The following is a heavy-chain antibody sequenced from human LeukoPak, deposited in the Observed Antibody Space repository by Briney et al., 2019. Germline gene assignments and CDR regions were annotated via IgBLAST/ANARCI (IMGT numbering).Heavy chain of an antibody. J-gene: IGHJ4*02. CDR2: ISDAGGIT. Sequence: GGSLRLSCAASGFIFRSYAMSWVRQGPGKGLEWVSGISDAGGITHYSDSVKGRFTITRDNSRNTLYLQMTSLRAEDTAVYYCAKDFGYYAAGSYLDYWGRGTLVTVSS. CDR3: AKDFGYYAAGSYLDY. D-gene: IGHD3-10*01. CDR1: GFIFRSYA. V-gene: IGHV3-23*01.